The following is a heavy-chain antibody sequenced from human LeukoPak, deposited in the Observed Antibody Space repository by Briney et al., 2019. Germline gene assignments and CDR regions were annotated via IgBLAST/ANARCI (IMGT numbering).Heavy chain of an antibody. D-gene: IGHD5-18*01. CDR1: GGSISSYY. J-gene: IGHJ4*02. Sequence: SETLSLTCTVSGGSISSYYWSWIRQPPGKGLDWIGYIYYSGSTNYNPSLKSRVTISVDTSKNQFSLKLSSVTAADTAVYYCARSWIQLQYYFDYWGQGTLVTVSS. V-gene: IGHV4-59*01. CDR3: ARSWIQLQYYFDY. CDR2: IYYSGST.